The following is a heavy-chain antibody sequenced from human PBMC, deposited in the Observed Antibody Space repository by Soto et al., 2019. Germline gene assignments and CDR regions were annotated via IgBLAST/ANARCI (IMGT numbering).Heavy chain of an antibody. V-gene: IGHV1-18*01. Sequence: ASVKVSCKASGYSFTTYGITWVRQAPGQGLEWMGWITTYNGNTNYAQKLQGRVTMTTDTSTTTAYMELRSLRSDDTAVYYCARGRQLWSYDYWGQGTLVTAPQ. J-gene: IGHJ4*02. CDR3: ARGRQLWSYDY. D-gene: IGHD5-18*01. CDR1: GYSFTTYG. CDR2: ITTYNGNT.